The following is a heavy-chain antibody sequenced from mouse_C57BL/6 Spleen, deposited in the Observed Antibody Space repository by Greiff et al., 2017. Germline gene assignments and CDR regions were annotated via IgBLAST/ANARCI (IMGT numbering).Heavy chain of an antibody. J-gene: IGHJ3*01. V-gene: IGHV1-50*01. CDR1: GYTFTSYW. Sequence: QVQLQQPGAELVKPGASVKLSCKASGYTFTSYWMTWVKQRPGQGLEWIGEIDPSDSYTNYHQKFKGKATLTVDTSSSTAYMQLSSLTSDDSAVYYCASGVGSSSWFADWGQGTLVTVSA. D-gene: IGHD1-1*01. CDR2: IDPSDSYT. CDR3: ASGVGSSSWFAD.